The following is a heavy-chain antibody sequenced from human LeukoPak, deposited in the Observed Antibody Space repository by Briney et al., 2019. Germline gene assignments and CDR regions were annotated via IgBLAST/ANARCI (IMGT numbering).Heavy chain of an antibody. J-gene: IGHJ6*03. CDR2: ISAYNGNT. CDR3: ARDQSHDYGYYYYYYMDV. Sequence: ASMKVSCKASGYTFTSYGISWVRQAPGQGLEWMGWISAYNGNTNYAQKLQGRVTMTTDTSTSTAYMELRSLRSDDTAVYYCARDQSHDYGYYYYYYMDVWGKGTTVTVS. D-gene: IGHD4-17*01. V-gene: IGHV1-18*01. CDR1: GYTFTSYG.